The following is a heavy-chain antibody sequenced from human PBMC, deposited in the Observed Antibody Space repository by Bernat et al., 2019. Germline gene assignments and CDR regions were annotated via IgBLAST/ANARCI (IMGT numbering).Heavy chain of an antibody. D-gene: IGHD6-13*01. CDR2: VYWDDDK. Sequence: QITLKESGPTLVKPTQTLTLTCTFSGFSLSTSGVGVGWIRQPPGKALEWLTLVYWDDDKRYSPSLKSRLTITKDTSKNQVVLTLTNMDPVDTATYYCARLGSSWFSVWGQGALVTVSS. V-gene: IGHV2-5*02. CDR1: GFSLSTSGVG. J-gene: IGHJ4*02. CDR3: ARLGSSWFSV.